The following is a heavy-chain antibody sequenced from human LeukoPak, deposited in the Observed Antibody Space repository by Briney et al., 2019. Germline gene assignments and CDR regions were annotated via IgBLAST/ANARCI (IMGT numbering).Heavy chain of an antibody. J-gene: IGHJ4*02. V-gene: IGHV5-51*01. CDR3: ARYIWGSYRYFDY. Sequence: GESLKISCKGSGYSFSSNWIGWVRQMPGKGLEWMGIIYPGDSDTRYSPPFQGQVTISADKSISTAYLQWSSLKASDTAMFYCARYIWGSYRYFDYWGQGTLVTVSS. D-gene: IGHD3-16*02. CDR1: GYSFSSNW. CDR2: IYPGDSDT.